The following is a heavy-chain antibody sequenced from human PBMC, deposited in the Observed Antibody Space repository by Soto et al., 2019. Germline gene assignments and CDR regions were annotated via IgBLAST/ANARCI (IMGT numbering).Heavy chain of an antibody. CDR3: AHNDYVWGSYRSPWFEP. CDR2: IYWNDDK. CDR1: GFSISTSGVV. Sequence: SGPTLVNPTQTLTLTCTFSGFSISTSGVVVGWIRQPPGKALEWLALIYWNDDKRYSPSRKSRLTITKDTSKNQVVLTMTNMDPVDTATYYCAHNDYVWGSYRSPWFEPWGQGTMVTVSS. J-gene: IGHJ5*02. V-gene: IGHV2-5*01. D-gene: IGHD3-16*02.